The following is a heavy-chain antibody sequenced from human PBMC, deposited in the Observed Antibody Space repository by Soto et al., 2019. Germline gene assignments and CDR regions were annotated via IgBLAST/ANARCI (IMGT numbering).Heavy chain of an antibody. CDR3: ARSLRVAPPPEYNWFDP. J-gene: IGHJ5*02. CDR2: ISAHNGNT. Sequence: QVQLVQSGAEVKKPGASVKVSCKASGYTFTSYGISWVRQAPGQGLEWMGWISAHNGNTNYAQKLQGRVTMTTDTSTSTAYMELRSLRSDDTAVYYCARSLRVAPPPEYNWFDPWGQGSLVTVSS. D-gene: IGHD2-15*01. CDR1: GYTFTSYG. V-gene: IGHV1-18*01.